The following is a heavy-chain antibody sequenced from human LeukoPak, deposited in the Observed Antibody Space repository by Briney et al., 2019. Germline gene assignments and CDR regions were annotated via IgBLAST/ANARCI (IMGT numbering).Heavy chain of an antibody. V-gene: IGHV3-30-3*01. CDR3: ARGGDSWSGYSYGMVV. Sequence: GGSLRLSCAASGFSFSSYAMHWVRQAPGKGLEWVAVISYGGRNEYYADSVKGRFTISRDISKNTLYLQMNSLRPEDTAVCYCARGGDSWSGYSYGMVVWGQGTTVTVSS. CDR1: GFSFSSYA. D-gene: IGHD3-3*01. CDR2: ISYGGRNE. J-gene: IGHJ6*02.